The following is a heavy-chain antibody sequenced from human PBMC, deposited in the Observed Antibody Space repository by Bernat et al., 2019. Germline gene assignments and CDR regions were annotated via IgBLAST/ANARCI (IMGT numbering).Heavy chain of an antibody. J-gene: IGHJ6*02. Sequence: QVQLVESGGGVVQPGRSLRLSCAASGFTFSSYGMHWVRQAPDKGLEWVAVISYDGSNKYYADSVKGRFTISRDNSKNTLYLQMNSLRAEDTAVYYCAKDRAGGSYYYYGMDVWGQGTTVTVSS. V-gene: IGHV3-30*18. D-gene: IGHD1-26*01. CDR1: GFTFSSYG. CDR3: AKDRAGGSYYYYGMDV. CDR2: ISYDGSNK.